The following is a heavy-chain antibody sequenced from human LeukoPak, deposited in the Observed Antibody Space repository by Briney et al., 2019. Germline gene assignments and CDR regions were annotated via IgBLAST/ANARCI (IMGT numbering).Heavy chain of an antibody. V-gene: IGHV3-7*01. J-gene: IGHJ2*01. CDR2: IKQDGSEK. D-gene: IGHD2-2*01. CDR3: ASPFRVVVDV. CDR1: GFTFNNYW. Sequence: GGSLRLSCAASGFTFNNYWMTWVRQAPGKGLEWVANIKQDGSEKYYVDSVKGRSTISRDNANNSLYLQMNSLRAEDTAVYYCASPFRVVVDVWGRGTLVTVSS.